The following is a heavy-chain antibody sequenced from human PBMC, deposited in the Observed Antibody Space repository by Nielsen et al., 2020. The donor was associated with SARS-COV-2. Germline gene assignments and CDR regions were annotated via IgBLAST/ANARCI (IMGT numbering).Heavy chain of an antibody. Sequence: ASVKVSCKASGYTFTGYYMHWVRQAPGQGLEWMGWINPNSGGTNYAQKFQGRVTMTRDTSISTAYMELSRLRSDDTAVYYCARVAYDYVSLPGEGWLDPWGQGTLVTSP. CDR1: GYTFTGYY. D-gene: IGHD3-16*01. V-gene: IGHV1-2*02. CDR2: INPNSGGT. CDR3: ARVAYDYVSLPGEGWLDP. J-gene: IGHJ5*02.